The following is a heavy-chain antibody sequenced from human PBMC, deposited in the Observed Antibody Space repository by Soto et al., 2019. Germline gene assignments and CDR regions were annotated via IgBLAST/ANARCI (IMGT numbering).Heavy chain of an antibody. V-gene: IGHV3-7*01. D-gene: IGHD3-10*01. CDR1: GFTFGSYW. CDR3: ARAGYCGPGCYYYFDY. CDR2: IKPDGSAT. Sequence: EVQLVESGGGLVQPGGSLRLSCAVSGFTFGSYWMNWVRLIPGKGLEWVAYIKPDGSATYYVDSVKGRFTISRDNAKNSLYLQRNCLRVEDTSVYYCARAGYCGPGCYYYFDYWGQGTLVTVSS. J-gene: IGHJ4*02.